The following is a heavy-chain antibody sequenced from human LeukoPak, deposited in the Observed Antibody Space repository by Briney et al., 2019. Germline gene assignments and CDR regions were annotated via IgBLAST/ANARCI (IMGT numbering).Heavy chain of an antibody. Sequence: LETLSLTCTVPGGSISSYYWSWIRQPPGKGLEWIGYIYYSGSTNYNPSLKSRVTISVDTSKNQFSLKLSSVTAADTAVYYCARYSYDSSGYYSLDYWGQGTLVTVSS. CDR3: ARYSYDSSGYYSLDY. V-gene: IGHV4-59*01. CDR2: IYYSGST. CDR1: GGSISSYY. J-gene: IGHJ4*02. D-gene: IGHD3-22*01.